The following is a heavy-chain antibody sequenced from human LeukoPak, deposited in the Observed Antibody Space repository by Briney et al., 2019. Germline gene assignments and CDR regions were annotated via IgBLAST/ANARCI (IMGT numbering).Heavy chain of an antibody. V-gene: IGHV4-38-2*02. CDR2: MFHSGST. D-gene: IGHD6-19*01. J-gene: IGHJ4*02. CDR3: ARFGSGWWYNDY. Sequence: KASETLSLTCTVSGYSISSGHYWAWIRQSPEKGLEWIASMFHSGSTYYNPSLKSRVTTSADTSKNELSLKLSSVTAADTAVYYCARFGSGWWYNDYWGQGTLVTVSS. CDR1: GYSISSGHY.